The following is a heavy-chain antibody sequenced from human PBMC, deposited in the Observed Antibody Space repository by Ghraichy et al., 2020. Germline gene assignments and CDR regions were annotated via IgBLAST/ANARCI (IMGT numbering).Heavy chain of an antibody. CDR3: AKVLDYGDYMGDYWYFDL. J-gene: IGHJ2*01. CDR2: ISGSGGST. Sequence: GESLNISCAASGFTFSSYAMSWVRQAPGKGLEWVSAISGSGGSTYYADSVKGRFTISRDNSKNTLYLQMNSLRAEDTAVYYCAKVLDYGDYMGDYWYFDLWGRGTLVTVSS. D-gene: IGHD4-17*01. CDR1: GFTFSSYA. V-gene: IGHV3-23*01.